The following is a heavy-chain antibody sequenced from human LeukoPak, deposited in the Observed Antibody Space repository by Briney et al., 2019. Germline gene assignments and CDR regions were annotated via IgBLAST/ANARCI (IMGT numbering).Heavy chain of an antibody. CDR1: GGSFSGYY. CDR3: ARRYCSSTTCGTVDY. V-gene: IGHV4-34*01. D-gene: IGHD2-2*01. Sequence: RSSETLSLTCAVYGGSFSGYYWSWIRQPPGKGLEWIGEINHSGSTNYHPSLKSRVTISTDTSKNQFSLRLTSVTAADTAVYYCARRYCSSTTCGTVDYWGQGTLVTVSS. CDR2: INHSGST. J-gene: IGHJ4*02.